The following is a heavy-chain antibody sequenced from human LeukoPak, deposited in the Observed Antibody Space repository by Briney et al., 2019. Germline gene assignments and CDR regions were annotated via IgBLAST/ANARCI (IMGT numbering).Heavy chain of an antibody. CDR2: IYYSGST. CDR3: ARVWYSSSWYDY. V-gene: IGHV4-59*01. D-gene: IGHD6-13*01. CDR1: GGSISSYY. J-gene: IGHJ4*02. Sequence: SETLSLTCTVSGGSISSYYWSWIRQPPGKGLEWIGYIYYSGSTNYNPSLKSRVTISVDTSKNHFSLKLSSVTAADTAVYYCARVWYSSSWYDYWGQGTLVTVSS.